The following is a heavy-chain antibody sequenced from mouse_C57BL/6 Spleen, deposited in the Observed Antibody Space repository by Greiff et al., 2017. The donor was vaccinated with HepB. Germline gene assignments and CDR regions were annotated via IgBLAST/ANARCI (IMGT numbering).Heavy chain of an antibody. CDR3: ASRRGGYDVRAFTY. V-gene: IGHV1-76*01. D-gene: IGHD2-2*01. Sequence: VQLQQSGAELVRPGASVKLSCKASGYTFTDYYINWVKQRPGQGLEWIARIYPGSGNTYYNEKFKGKATLTAEKSSSTAYMQLSSLTSEDSAVYFCASRRGGYDVRAFTYWGQGTTLTVSS. CDR2: IYPGSGNT. J-gene: IGHJ2*01. CDR1: GYTFTDYY.